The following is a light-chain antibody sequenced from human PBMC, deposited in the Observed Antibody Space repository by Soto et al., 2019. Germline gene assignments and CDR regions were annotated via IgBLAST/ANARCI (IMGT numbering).Light chain of an antibody. J-gene: IGLJ2*01. CDR2: EVS. CDR3: SSYTSRITRVV. V-gene: IGLV2-14*01. CDR1: SSDVGGYNY. Sequence: QSALTQPASVSGSPGQSITISCTGTSSDVGGYNYVSWYQQHPGKATKLMIYEVSNRPSGVSNRFSGTKSGNTATLTISGLQDEDEADYYCSSYTSRITRVVLGVGTEVTVL.